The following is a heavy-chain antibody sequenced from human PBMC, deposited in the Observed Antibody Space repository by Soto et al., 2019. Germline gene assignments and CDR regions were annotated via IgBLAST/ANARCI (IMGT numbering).Heavy chain of an antibody. V-gene: IGHV3-7*03. Sequence: GGSLRLCCAASGFTFSNYWMTWVRQAPGKGLEWVANRIKDGSEKSYVDSVKGRFTISRDNAKNSLYLEMNGLRVEDTAVYYCARDWGGLGYWGQGILVTVSS. CDR3: ARDWGGLGY. CDR2: RIKDGSEK. J-gene: IGHJ4*02. D-gene: IGHD3-10*01. CDR1: GFTFSNYW.